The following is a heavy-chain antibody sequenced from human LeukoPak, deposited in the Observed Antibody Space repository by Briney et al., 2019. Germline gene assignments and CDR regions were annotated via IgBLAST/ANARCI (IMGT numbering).Heavy chain of an antibody. CDR2: IYHSGTT. CDR1: GGSISSYY. Sequence: PSETLSLTCTVSGGSISSYYWSWIRQPPGKGREWIGSIYHSGTTYYNPSLQSRVSMSVDTSKNHFSLRLNSVTAADTAVYYCARAVAYHSDSGSYRAFDIWGQGTMVTVSS. J-gene: IGHJ3*02. D-gene: IGHD3-10*01. V-gene: IGHV4-59*04. CDR3: ARAVAYHSDSGSYRAFDI.